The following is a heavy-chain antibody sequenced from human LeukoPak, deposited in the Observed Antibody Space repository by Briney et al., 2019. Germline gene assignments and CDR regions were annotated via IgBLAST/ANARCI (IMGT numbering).Heavy chain of an antibody. CDR1: GYTFTSYG. D-gene: IGHD3-22*01. J-gene: IGHJ6*03. CDR2: IIPIFGTA. V-gene: IGHV1-69*13. Sequence: GASVKVSCKASGYTFTSYGISWVRQAPGQGLEWMGGIIPIFGTANYAQKFQGRVTITADESTSTAYMELSSLRSEDTAVYYCASDPYYYDSSGYQNYYYYMDVWGKGTTVTISS. CDR3: ASDPYYYDSSGYQNYYYYMDV.